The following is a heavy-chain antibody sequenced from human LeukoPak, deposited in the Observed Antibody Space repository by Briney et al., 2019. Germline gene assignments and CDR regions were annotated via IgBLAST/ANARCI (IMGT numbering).Heavy chain of an antibody. J-gene: IGHJ5*02. Sequence: AASVKVSCKASGYTFTSYYMHCVRQAPGQGLEWMGIINPSGGSTSYAQKFQGRVTMTRDMSTSIVYMELSSLRSEDTAVYYCARWSGSYYGPWGQGTLVTVSS. CDR2: INPSGGST. CDR1: GYTFTSYY. CDR3: ARWSGSYYGP. V-gene: IGHV1-46*01. D-gene: IGHD1-26*01.